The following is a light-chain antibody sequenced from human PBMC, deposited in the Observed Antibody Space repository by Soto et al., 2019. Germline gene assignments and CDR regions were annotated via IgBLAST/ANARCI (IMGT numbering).Light chain of an antibody. V-gene: IGLV1-44*01. CDR3: AAWEDARSSSYV. Sequence: QSALTHPPSTSGSPGQWVTISCSGSRSNIGSNTLTWYQQHPGTAPTLLIYSNNQRPSGVPARFSGSPSGSLPSLAISGLQSEDEADDDCAAWEDARSSSYVFGTGTKVTVL. J-gene: IGLJ1*01. CDR1: RSNIGSNT. CDR2: SNN.